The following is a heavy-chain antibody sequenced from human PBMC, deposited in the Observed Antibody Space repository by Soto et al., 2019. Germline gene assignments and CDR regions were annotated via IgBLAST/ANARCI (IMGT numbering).Heavy chain of an antibody. V-gene: IGHV3-33*01. J-gene: IGHJ4*02. D-gene: IGHD6-13*01. CDR3: ARDWLAAAPPGY. CDR2: IWYDGSNK. Sequence: QVQLVESGGGVVQPGRSLRLSCAASGFTFSSYGMHWVRQAPGKGLEWVAVIWYDGSNKYYADSVKGRFTISRDNSKNTLYLQMNSLRAEDTAVYYCARDWLAAAPPGYWGQGTLVTVSS. CDR1: GFTFSSYG.